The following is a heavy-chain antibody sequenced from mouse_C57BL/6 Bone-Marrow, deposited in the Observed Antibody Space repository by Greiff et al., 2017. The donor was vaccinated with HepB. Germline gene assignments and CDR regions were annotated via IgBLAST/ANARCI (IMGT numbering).Heavy chain of an antibody. D-gene: IGHD1-1*01. V-gene: IGHV1-72*01. J-gene: IGHJ1*03. CDR1: GYTFTSYW. Sequence: QVQLKQPGAELVKPGASVKLSCKASGYTFTSYWMHWVKQRPGRGLEWIGRIDPNSGGTKYNEKFKSKATLTVDKPSSTAYMQLSSLTSEDSAVYYCARYTFYYGRYFDVWGTGTTVTVSS. CDR3: ARYTFYYGRYFDV. CDR2: IDPNSGGT.